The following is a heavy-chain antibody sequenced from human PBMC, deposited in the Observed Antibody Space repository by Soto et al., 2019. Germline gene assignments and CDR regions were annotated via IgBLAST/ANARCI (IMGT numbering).Heavy chain of an antibody. CDR1: GYTVTGYY. CDR3: ARDAAMGDYYHYGMDV. CDR2: INPSSGGA. D-gene: IGHD5-18*01. Sequence: ASVKVSCKASGYTVTGYYLHWVRQAPGQGLEWMGWINPSSGGANIAQKFQGWVTMTRDTSIDTAYMELTRLRSDDTAVYYCARDAAMGDYYHYGMDVWGKGTPVTVSS. J-gene: IGHJ6*04. V-gene: IGHV1-2*04.